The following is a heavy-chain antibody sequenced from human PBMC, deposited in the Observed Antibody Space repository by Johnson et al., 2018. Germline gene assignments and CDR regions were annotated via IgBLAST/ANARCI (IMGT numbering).Heavy chain of an antibody. Sequence: VQLVQSGGGVVQPGRSLRLSCAASGFTFSSYGMHWVRQAPGKGLEWVAVISYDGSNKYYADSVKGRFTISRDNSKNTLYLQINSLKTEDTAVYYCTTSGYSYGEAYYYYMDVWGKGTTVTVSS. CDR1: GFTFSSYG. J-gene: IGHJ6*03. V-gene: IGHV3-30*03. CDR2: ISYDGSNK. CDR3: TTSGYSYGEAYYYYMDV. D-gene: IGHD5-18*01.